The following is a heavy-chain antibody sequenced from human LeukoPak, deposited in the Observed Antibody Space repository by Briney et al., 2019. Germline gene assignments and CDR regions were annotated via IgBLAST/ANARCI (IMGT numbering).Heavy chain of an antibody. D-gene: IGHD6-19*01. J-gene: IGHJ4*02. CDR3: AKGSGWTHNGNLGY. V-gene: IGHV1-69*13. Sequence: SVKVSCKASGGTFSSYAISWVRQAPGQGLEWMGGIIPIFGTANYAQKFQGRVTITADESTSTAYMELSSLRAEDTALYYCAKGSGWTHNGNLGYWGQGTLVTVSS. CDR2: IIPIFGTA. CDR1: GGTFSSYA.